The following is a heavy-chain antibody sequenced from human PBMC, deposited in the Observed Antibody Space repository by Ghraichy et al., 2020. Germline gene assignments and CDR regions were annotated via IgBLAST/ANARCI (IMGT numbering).Heavy chain of an antibody. CDR3: ERTTYYYDRSGFGPIDY. CDR1: GFSLSTSGMC. Sequence: SGPTLVKPTQTLTLTCTFSGFSLSTSGMCVSWIRQPPGKALEWLALIDWDDDKYYSTSLKTRLTISKDTSKNQVVLTMTNMDPVDTATYYCERTTYYYDRSGFGPIDYWGQGTLVTVSS. D-gene: IGHD3-22*01. CDR2: IDWDDDK. J-gene: IGHJ4*02. V-gene: IGHV2-70*01.